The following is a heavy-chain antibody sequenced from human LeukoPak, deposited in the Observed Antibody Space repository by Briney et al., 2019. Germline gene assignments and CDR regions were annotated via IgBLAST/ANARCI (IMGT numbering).Heavy chain of an antibody. CDR3: ARDRDGDYFIDY. J-gene: IGHJ4*02. Sequence: PSETLSLTCTVSGGFTSPYKWSWIRQPPGKGLEWIGFVYNSGFTSYNPSLKSRLTISVDTSKNQFSLKLTSVTAADTAVYYCARDRDGDYFIDYWGQGTLVTVSS. CDR1: GGFTSPYK. V-gene: IGHV4-4*08. CDR2: VYNSGFT. D-gene: IGHD4-17*01.